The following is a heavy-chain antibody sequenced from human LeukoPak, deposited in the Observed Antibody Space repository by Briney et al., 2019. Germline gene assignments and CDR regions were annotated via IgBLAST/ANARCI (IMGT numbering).Heavy chain of an antibody. V-gene: IGHV3-30*18. CDR1: GFTFSSYG. Sequence: PGGSLRLSCAASGFTFSSYGMHWVRQVPGKGLEWVAVISYDGSNKYYADSVKSRFTISRDNSKNTLYLQMNSLRAEDTAMYHCAKGSCSCGYFGDFWGQGTL. J-gene: IGHJ4*02. CDR3: AKGSCSCGYFGDF. D-gene: IGHD3-22*01. CDR2: ISYDGSNK.